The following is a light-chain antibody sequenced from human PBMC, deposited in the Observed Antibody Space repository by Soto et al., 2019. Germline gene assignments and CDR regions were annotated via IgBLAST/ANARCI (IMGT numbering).Light chain of an antibody. CDR3: QQYLSSPPT. CDR2: GAS. CDR1: QSISNNY. Sequence: EIVLTQSPGTLSLSPGERDTLSCRTSQSISNNYLAWYQQKPGQAPRLLIYGASSRATGIPDRFTGSGSGADFTLTISRLEPEDFAVYYRQQYLSSPPTFAQGTKADIK. V-gene: IGKV3-20*01. J-gene: IGKJ1*01.